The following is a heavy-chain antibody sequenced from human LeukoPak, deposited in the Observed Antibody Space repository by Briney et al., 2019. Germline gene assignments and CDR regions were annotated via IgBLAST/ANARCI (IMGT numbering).Heavy chain of an antibody. CDR1: GFTFSSYA. V-gene: IGHV3-30*04. CDR3: ARDLKGAIGYYDSSGYYPSGTFDI. J-gene: IGHJ3*02. D-gene: IGHD3-22*01. CDR2: ISYDGSKK. Sequence: GGSLRLSCAASGFTFSSYAIHWARQAPGKGLERVAVISYDGSKKYYADSVKGRFTISRDNSKNTLYLQMNSLRAEDTAVYYCARDLKGAIGYYDSSGYYPSGTFDIWGQGTMVTVSS.